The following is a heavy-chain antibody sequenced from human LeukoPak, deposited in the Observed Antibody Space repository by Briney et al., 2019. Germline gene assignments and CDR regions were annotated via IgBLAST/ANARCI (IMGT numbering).Heavy chain of an antibody. CDR1: GFTFSSYE. V-gene: IGHV3-48*03. J-gene: IGHJ6*04. CDR2: ISSSGSTI. CDR3: ARDLGYCTSTSCHSLYGMDV. Sequence: GGSLRLSCAASGFTFSSYEMNWVRQAPGKGLEWVSYISSSGSTIHYADSVKGRFTISRDNAKSSLYLQMNSLRAEDTAVYYCARDLGYCTSTSCHSLYGMDVWGKGTTVTVSS. D-gene: IGHD2-2*02.